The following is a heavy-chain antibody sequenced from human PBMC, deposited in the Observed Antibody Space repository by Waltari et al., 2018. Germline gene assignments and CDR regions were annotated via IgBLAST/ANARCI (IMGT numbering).Heavy chain of an antibody. CDR3: ARANAGRTTAFDI. D-gene: IGHD6-13*01. Sequence: QVQLQESGPRLVKPSETLSLTCTVSGGSISGPYWSWVRQPPGKGLEWIGYIYNTENPNYNPSLQSRVSSSLDTSKNQFSLKLSSVTATDTAVYYCARANAGRTTAFDIWGQGTMVTVS. V-gene: IGHV4-59*11. CDR2: IYNTENP. J-gene: IGHJ3*02. CDR1: GGSISGPY.